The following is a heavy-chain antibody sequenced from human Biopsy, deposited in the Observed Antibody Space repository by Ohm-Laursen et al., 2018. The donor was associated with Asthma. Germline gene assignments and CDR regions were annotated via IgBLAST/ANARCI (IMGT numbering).Heavy chain of an antibody. D-gene: IGHD3-22*01. J-gene: IGHJ4*02. CDR3: ARAQDYYDSRGYYRSFDY. Sequence: TLSLTCPVSYGSITSGGHYWTWIRQHPGKGLEWIGFIYYSGSTYYNPFLKSRVSISIDTSKNQFSLKLSSVTAADTAVYYCARAQDYYDSRGYYRSFDYWGQGTLVTVSS. V-gene: IGHV4-31*03. CDR1: YGSITSGGHY. CDR2: IYYSGST.